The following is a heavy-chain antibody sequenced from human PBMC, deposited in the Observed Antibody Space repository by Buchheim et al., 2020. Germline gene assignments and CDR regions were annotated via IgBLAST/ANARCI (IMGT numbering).Heavy chain of an antibody. CDR2: IYYSGST. CDR1: GGSISSYY. CDR3: ARVYYDILTGYPEYFQH. J-gene: IGHJ1*01. V-gene: IGHV4-59*01. Sequence: QVQLQESGPGLVKPSETLSLTCTVSGGSISSYYWSWIRQPPGKGLEWIGYIYYSGSTNYNPSLKSRVTISVDTSKNQFSLKLSSVTAADTAVYYCARVYYDILTGYPEYFQHWGQGTL. D-gene: IGHD3-9*01.